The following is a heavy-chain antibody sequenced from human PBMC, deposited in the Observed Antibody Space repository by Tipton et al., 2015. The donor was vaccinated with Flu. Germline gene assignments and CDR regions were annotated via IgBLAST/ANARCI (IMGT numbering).Heavy chain of an antibody. CDR2: ISGDGGDT. V-gene: IGHV3-23*01. J-gene: IGHJ2*01. Sequence: SLRLSCAGSGFIFNAYGMSWVRQAPGKGLEWVSFISGDGGDTYYADSVHGRFTVSKDSSKTTLYLQMNSLRAEDTALYYCARWATDTTGYSKYWFFDFWGRGALVSVSS. CDR3: ARWATDTTGYSKYWFFDF. CDR1: GFIFNAYG. D-gene: IGHD3-22*01.